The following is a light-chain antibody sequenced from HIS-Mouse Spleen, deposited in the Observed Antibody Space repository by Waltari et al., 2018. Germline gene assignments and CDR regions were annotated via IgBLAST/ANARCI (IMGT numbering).Light chain of an antibody. V-gene: IGLV2-14*03. CDR3: SSYTSSSTYV. CDR2: DVS. J-gene: IGLJ1*01. CDR1: SSDVGGYNY. Sequence: QSALTQPASVSGSPGPSITIPCTGTSSDVGGYNYVYWYQHHPGKAPKLMIYDVSNRPSGVSNRFSGSKSGNTASLTISGLQAEDEADYYCSSYTSSSTYVFGTGTKVTVL.